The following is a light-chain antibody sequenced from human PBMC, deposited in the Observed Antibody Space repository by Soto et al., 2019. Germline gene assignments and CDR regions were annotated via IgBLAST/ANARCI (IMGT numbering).Light chain of an antibody. CDR3: QQYGSSPT. J-gene: IGKJ1*01. Sequence: EIVLTQSPGTLSLSPGERATLSCRSSQSVSSSYLAWYQHKPGQAPRLLIYDVSSRATGIPDRFSGSGSGTYFTLTISRLEPEDCAVYYCQQYGSSPTFGQGTKVEIK. CDR1: QSVSSSY. V-gene: IGKV3-20*01. CDR2: DVS.